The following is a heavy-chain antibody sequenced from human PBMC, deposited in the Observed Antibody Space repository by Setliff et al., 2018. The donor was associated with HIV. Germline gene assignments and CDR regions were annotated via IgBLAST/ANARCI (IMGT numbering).Heavy chain of an antibody. J-gene: IGHJ6*03. Sequence: GGSLRLSCAASGFTFSSYWINWVRQAPGKGLEWVANIKQDGSEKYYADSVKGRFTISRDNAKNSLFLQMNSLRAEDTAVYYCVRTYYDILTGYGGFYYMDVWGKGTTVTVSS. V-gene: IGHV3-7*01. D-gene: IGHD3-9*01. CDR3: VRTYYDILTGYGGFYYMDV. CDR2: IKQDGSEK. CDR1: GFTFSSYW.